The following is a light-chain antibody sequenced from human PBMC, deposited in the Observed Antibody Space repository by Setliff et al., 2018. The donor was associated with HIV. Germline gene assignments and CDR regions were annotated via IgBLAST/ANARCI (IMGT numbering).Light chain of an antibody. CDR1: SSDVGAYSY. CDR3: CSYAGSYNWV. Sequence: QSALTQPRSVSGSPGQSVTISCTGTSSDVGAYSYVSWYQQHPGKAPKLMICDVSKRPSGVPDRFSASKSGNTASLTISGLQAEDEADYYCCSYAGSYNWVFGGGTK. V-gene: IGLV2-11*01. CDR2: DVS. J-gene: IGLJ3*02.